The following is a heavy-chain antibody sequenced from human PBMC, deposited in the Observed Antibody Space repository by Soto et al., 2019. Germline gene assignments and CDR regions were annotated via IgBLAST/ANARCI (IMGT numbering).Heavy chain of an antibody. CDR2: IIPNLGIT. CDR1: GGTLSSYT. V-gene: IGHV1-69*08. J-gene: IGHJ4*02. CDR3: ARDKGYCSGASCPDFDY. D-gene: IGHD2-15*01. Sequence: QVQLVQSGAEVKKPGSSVKVSCKASGGTLSSYTFSWVRQAPGQGLEWMGRIIPNLGITNYAQKFQGRITIIEDKSTSTAYMELSRLRSEDTAVYYCARDKGYCSGASCPDFDYWGQGTLVTVSS.